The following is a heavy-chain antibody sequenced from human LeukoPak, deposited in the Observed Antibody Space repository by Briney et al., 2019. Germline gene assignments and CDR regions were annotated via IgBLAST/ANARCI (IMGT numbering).Heavy chain of an antibody. J-gene: IGHJ5*02. Sequence: PGGSLRLSCEASGFTLIKDWMHWVRQAPGTGLVWVSRITGDGSDIAHADSVKGRFTVSRDDAKNTLFLQMTSLRVEDTAIYYCARDAYTTTSNWLDPWGQGTLDTVSS. CDR2: ITGDGSDI. CDR1: GFTLIKDW. CDR3: ARDAYTTTSNWLDP. D-gene: IGHD4-17*01. V-gene: IGHV3-74*01.